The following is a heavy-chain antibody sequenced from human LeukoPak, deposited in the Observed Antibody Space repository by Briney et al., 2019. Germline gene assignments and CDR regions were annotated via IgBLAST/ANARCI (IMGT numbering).Heavy chain of an antibody. CDR1: GYTFSNYW. V-gene: IGHV5-51*01. J-gene: IGHJ4*02. Sequence: GESLKISCKGSGYTFSNYWIGWVRQMPGKGLELMGVIYPGDSETRYSPSFQGQVTISADKSINTAFLQWSSLKASDTAMYYCARPSDYGAYYFDYLGQGTLVTVSS. CDR2: IYPGDSET. CDR3: ARPSDYGAYYFDY. D-gene: IGHD4-17*01.